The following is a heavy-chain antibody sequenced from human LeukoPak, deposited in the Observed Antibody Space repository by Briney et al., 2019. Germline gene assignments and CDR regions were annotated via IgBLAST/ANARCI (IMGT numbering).Heavy chain of an antibody. D-gene: IGHD5-18*01. CDR3: ARSGYGFDY. V-gene: IGHV4-34*01. CDR1: GGSFSGYY. CDR2: INHSGST. J-gene: IGHJ4*02. Sequence: SETLSLTCAVYGGSFSGYYWSWNRQPPGKGLEWIGEINHSGSTNYNPSLKSRVTISVDTSKNQFSLKLSSVTAADTAVYYCARSGYGFDYWGQGTLVTVSS.